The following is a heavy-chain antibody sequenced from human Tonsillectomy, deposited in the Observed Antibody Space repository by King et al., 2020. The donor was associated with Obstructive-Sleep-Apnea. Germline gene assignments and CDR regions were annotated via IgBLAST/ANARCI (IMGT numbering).Heavy chain of an antibody. V-gene: IGHV3-30*18. J-gene: IGHJ6*02. CDR3: AKEMSYDFWSGNVLGRPDYYAMDV. CDR1: GFAFNSYG. CDR2: ISYDGSNK. Sequence: QLVQSGGGVVQPGRSLRLSCAASGFAFNSYGMHWVRQAPGKGLEWVAVISYDGSNKYYADSVEGRFTISRDNSKNTLYLQMNSLRPEDTAVYYCAKEMSYDFWSGNVLGRPDYYAMDVWGQGTSVTVSS. D-gene: IGHD3-3*01.